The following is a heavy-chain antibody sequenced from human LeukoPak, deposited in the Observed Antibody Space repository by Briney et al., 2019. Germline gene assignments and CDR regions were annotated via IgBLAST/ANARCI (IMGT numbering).Heavy chain of an antibody. Sequence: GGSLRLSCAASGFTFSSYWMHWVRQAPGKGLVWVSRINSDGSSTSYADPVKGRFTISRDNAKNTLYLQMNSLRAEDTAVYYCARDMGIQLWLFDYWGQGTLVTVSS. V-gene: IGHV3-74*01. J-gene: IGHJ4*02. CDR2: INSDGSST. CDR1: GFTFSSYW. D-gene: IGHD5-18*01. CDR3: ARDMGIQLWLFDY.